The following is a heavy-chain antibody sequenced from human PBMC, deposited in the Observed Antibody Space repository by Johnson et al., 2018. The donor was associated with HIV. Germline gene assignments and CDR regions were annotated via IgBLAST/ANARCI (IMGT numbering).Heavy chain of an antibody. CDR2: IGTAGDT. CDR3: AKGFFELDDAFDI. J-gene: IGHJ3*02. V-gene: IGHV3-13*01. D-gene: IGHD3/OR15-3a*01. Sequence: VQLVESGGGLVQPGRSLRLSCAASGFTFSSYDMHWVRQATGKGLEWVSAIGTAGDTYYPGSVKGRFTISRENAKNSLYLQMNSLRAEDTAVYYCAKGFFELDDAFDIWGQGTMVTVSS. CDR1: GFTFSSYD.